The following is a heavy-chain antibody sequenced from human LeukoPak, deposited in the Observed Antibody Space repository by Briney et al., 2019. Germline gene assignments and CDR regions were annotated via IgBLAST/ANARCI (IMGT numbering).Heavy chain of an antibody. CDR3: AKDQYCSGGSCYRPSDY. CDR1: GFTFSSNG. J-gene: IGHJ4*02. D-gene: IGHD2-15*01. Sequence: GGSLRLSCAASGFTFSSNGMHWVRQAPGKGLEWVSAISGSGGSTYYADSVKGRFTISRDNSKNTLYLQMNSLRAEDTAVYYCAKDQYCSGGSCYRPSDYWGQGTLVTVSS. CDR2: ISGSGGST. V-gene: IGHV3-23*01.